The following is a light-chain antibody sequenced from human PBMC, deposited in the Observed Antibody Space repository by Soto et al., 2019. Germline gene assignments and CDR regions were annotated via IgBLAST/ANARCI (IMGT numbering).Light chain of an antibody. CDR2: EVS. CDR3: FSFTTDWTHV. V-gene: IGLV2-14*01. J-gene: IGLJ1*01. Sequence: QSALTQPASVSGSPGQSITISCTGSSSDIGAYNHVSWFQQYPGKAPKLIISEVSNRPSGASNRFSGSKSGTAASLTISGLQTEDEADYFCFSFTTDWTHVFGTGTKVTVL. CDR1: SSDIGAYNH.